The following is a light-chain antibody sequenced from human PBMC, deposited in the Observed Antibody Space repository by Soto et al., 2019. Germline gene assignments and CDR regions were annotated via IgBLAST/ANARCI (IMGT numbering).Light chain of an antibody. Sequence: DIQMTQSPSSLSVSVGDRVTITCRASETINTWLAWYQQKPGKAPKILIYDASKLERGVPSRLSGSGSGAEFTLTISSLQPDDLATYYCRQYSSYPLTFGGGTKVE. V-gene: IGKV1-5*01. CDR2: DAS. CDR3: RQYSSYPLT. J-gene: IGKJ4*01. CDR1: ETINTW.